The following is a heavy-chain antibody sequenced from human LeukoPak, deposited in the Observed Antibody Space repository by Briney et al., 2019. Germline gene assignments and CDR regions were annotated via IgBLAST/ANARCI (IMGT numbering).Heavy chain of an antibody. V-gene: IGHV1-2*02. CDR3: ARVERPGIAVAVDFDY. D-gene: IGHD6-19*01. J-gene: IGHJ4*02. Sequence: ASVKVSCKASGYTFTGYCMHWVRQAPGQGLEWMGWINPNSGGTNYAQKFQGRVTMTRDTSISTAYMELSRLRSDDTAVYYCARVERPGIAVAVDFDYWGQGTLVTVSS. CDR2: INPNSGGT. CDR1: GYTFTGYC.